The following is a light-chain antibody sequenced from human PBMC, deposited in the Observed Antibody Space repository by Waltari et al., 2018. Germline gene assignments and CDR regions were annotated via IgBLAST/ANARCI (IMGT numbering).Light chain of an antibody. J-gene: IGLJ3*02. CDR2: SHT. Sequence: QSVLTQPPSASGAPGQRVTISCSGGSSNIGSNTDNWYQQLPGTAPKLLVHSHTQRPSGVPDRFSGSQSGTSASLAISGLQSEDETDYYCAAWDDSLNGPVFGGGTKLTVL. V-gene: IGLV1-44*01. CDR3: AAWDDSLNGPV. CDR1: SSNIGSNT.